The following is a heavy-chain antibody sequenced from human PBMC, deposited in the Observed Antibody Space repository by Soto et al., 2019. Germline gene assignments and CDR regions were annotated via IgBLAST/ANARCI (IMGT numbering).Heavy chain of an antibody. CDR2: ISYEGSNK. D-gene: IGHD3-3*01. Sequence: GGSLRLSCAASGFTFSSYAMHWVRQAPGKGLEWVALISYEGSNKYYADSVKGRFNISRANCKNTLYLQMNSLRAEDTALYYCARDLDFWSGYPDYWGQRTLVTVSS. J-gene: IGHJ4*02. CDR3: ARDLDFWSGYPDY. V-gene: IGHV3-30-3*01. CDR1: GFTFSSYA.